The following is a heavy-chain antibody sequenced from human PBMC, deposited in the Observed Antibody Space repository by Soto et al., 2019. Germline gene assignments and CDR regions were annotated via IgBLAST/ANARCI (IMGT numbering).Heavy chain of an antibody. CDR3: AKEGPYSSGWSAFDY. D-gene: IGHD6-19*01. CDR1: GVIFSTSA. V-gene: IGHV3-30*18. J-gene: IGHJ4*02. CDR2: ISYDGSKT. Sequence: QVQLVESGGGVVQPGRSLRLSCAASGVIFSTSAMHWVRQAPGKGLEWVAGISYDGSKTYHADSVKGRFTISRDNSKNTLYLQMNSLRGDDTAVYYCAKEGPYSSGWSAFDYWGQGTLVTVSS.